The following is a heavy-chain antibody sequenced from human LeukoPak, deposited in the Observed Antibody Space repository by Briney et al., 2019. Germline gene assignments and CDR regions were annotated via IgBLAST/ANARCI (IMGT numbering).Heavy chain of an antibody. J-gene: IGHJ4*02. CDR3: VRGAPFDY. CDR1: GFTFSTYW. CDR2: INSDGTST. Sequence: GGSLRLSCAASGFTFSTYWMHWVRQAPEKGLVWVSRINSDGTSTSYADSVKGRFTISRDNAKNMLYLQMNSLRVDHTAVYYCVRGAPFDYWGQGTLVTVSS. V-gene: IGHV3-74*01. D-gene: IGHD1-26*01.